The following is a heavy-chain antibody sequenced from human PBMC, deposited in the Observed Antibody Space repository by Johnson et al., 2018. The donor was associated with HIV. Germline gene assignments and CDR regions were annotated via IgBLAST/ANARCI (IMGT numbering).Heavy chain of an antibody. CDR1: GFTFDDYG. D-gene: IGHD6-19*01. CDR2: INSDGSST. Sequence: MLLVESGGGVVQPGGSLRLSCAASGFTFDDYGMSWVRQAPGKGLVWVSRINSDGSSTSYADSVKGRFTISRDNAKNTLYLQMNSLRAEDTALYYCAKDRSVAGLYDAFDIWGQGTRVTVSS. V-gene: IGHV3-74*01. J-gene: IGHJ3*02. CDR3: AKDRSVAGLYDAFDI.